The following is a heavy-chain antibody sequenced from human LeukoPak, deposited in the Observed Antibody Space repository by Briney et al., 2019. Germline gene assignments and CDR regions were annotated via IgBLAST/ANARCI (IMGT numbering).Heavy chain of an antibody. CDR2: ITGSGSDT. CDR3: ARDVYGDYANDY. J-gene: IGHJ4*02. D-gene: IGHD4-17*01. Sequence: GGSLRLSCAASGFTFSSYTMNWVRQPPGEGLEWVSSITGSGSDTYYADSVKGRFTISRDNAKNSLYLQMNSLRADDTAVYYCARDVYGDYANDYWGQGTLVTVSS. CDR1: GFTFSSYT. V-gene: IGHV3-21*01.